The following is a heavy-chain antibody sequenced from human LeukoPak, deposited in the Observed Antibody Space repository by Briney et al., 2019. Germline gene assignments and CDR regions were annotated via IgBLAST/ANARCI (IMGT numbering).Heavy chain of an antibody. V-gene: IGHV1-69*05. CDR3: AVGFYIAVAGTWGFDY. CDR1: GGTFISYA. Sequence: ASVKVSCKASGGTFISYAISWVRRAPGQGLEWMGGIIPIFGTANYAQKFQGRVTITTDESTSTAYMELSSLRSEDTAVYYCAVGFYIAVAGTWGFDYWGQGTLVTVSS. CDR2: IIPIFGTA. J-gene: IGHJ4*02. D-gene: IGHD6-19*01.